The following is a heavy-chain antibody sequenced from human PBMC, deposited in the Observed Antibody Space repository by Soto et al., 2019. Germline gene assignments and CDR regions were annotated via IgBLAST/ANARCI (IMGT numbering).Heavy chain of an antibody. CDR2: IYFTGST. CDR3: TRGPPRVQWFDP. CDR1: GGAVSSGTYY. J-gene: IGHJ5*02. Sequence: LSLTWTVSGGAVSSGTYYWSLIRQPPGKGLEWIGHIYFTGSTNYNPSLKSRVTMSLDTSRNQFSLKLSSVTAADTAVYYCTRGPPRVQWFDPWGLGTLVTVSS. V-gene: IGHV4-61*01.